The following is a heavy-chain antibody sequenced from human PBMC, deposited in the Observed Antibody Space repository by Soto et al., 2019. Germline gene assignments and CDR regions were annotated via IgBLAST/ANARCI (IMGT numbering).Heavy chain of an antibody. V-gene: IGHV3-72*01. D-gene: IGHD3-16*01. CDR2: SKNRGQGFTI. CDR1: GFTFNDHY. CDR3: TVWIEGACY. J-gene: IGHJ4*02. Sequence: HLVASGGGLVQPGGSLRLSCAASGFTFNDHYMDWVRQAPGKGLEWVARSKNRGQGFTIEYAASLKGRFTISRDDSANSLYLQMNILETDATAVYYCTVWIEGACYWGRGILVTVSS.